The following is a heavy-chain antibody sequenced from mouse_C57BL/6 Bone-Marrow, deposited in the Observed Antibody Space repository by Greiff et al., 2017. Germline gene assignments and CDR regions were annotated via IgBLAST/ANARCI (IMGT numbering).Heavy chain of an antibody. CDR1: GYTFTSYT. V-gene: IGHV1-4*01. CDR3: AILKSWFAY. J-gene: IGHJ3*01. CDR2: INPSSGYT. Sequence: QVQLQQSGAELARPGASVKMSCKASGYTFTSYTMHWVKQRPGQGLEWIGYINPSSGYTKYNQKFKDKATLTADKSSSTAYMQLSSLTSEDSAVYYCAILKSWFAYWGQGTLVTVSA.